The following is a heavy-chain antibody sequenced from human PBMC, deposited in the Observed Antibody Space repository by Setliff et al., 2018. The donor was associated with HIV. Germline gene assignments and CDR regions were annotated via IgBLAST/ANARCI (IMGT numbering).Heavy chain of an antibody. CDR3: ARGGHYSGTYLPRDYYMDV. CDR2: ISAYHHKT. J-gene: IGHJ6*03. D-gene: IGHD1-26*01. Sequence: ASVKVSCKASGYTFKSYGITWVRQAPGQGLEWMGWISAYHHKTNYAEKFQGRVTMTRDTSTSTVYMDLSSLRSEDTAVYYCARGGHYSGTYLPRDYYMDVWGKGTTVTVSS. V-gene: IGHV1-18*01. CDR1: GYTFKSYG.